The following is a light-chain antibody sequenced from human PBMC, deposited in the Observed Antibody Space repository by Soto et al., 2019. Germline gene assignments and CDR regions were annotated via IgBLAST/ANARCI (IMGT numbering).Light chain of an antibody. CDR2: EGS. Sequence: QSALTQPASVSGSPGQSITISCTGTSSDVGSYNLVSWYQQHPGKAPKLMIYEGSKRPSGVSNRFSGSKSGNTASLTISGLQPDDEADYYCCSYAGGGTYVFGSGTKLTVL. CDR1: SSDVGSYNL. J-gene: IGLJ1*01. CDR3: CSYAGGGTYV. V-gene: IGLV2-23*01.